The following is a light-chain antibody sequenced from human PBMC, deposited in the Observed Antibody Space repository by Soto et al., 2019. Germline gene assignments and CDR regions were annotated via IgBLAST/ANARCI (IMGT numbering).Light chain of an antibody. CDR2: DAS. V-gene: IGKV3-11*01. J-gene: IGKJ3*01. CDR1: QSVGRY. CDR3: QQRATWHPGFT. Sequence: EIVLTQSPATLSLSPGERATLSCRASQSVGRYLGWYQQKPGQAPRLLIYDASNRATGIPDRFSGSGSGTDFTLTISSLEPDDFAVYFCQQRATWHPGFTFGPGTKVDFK.